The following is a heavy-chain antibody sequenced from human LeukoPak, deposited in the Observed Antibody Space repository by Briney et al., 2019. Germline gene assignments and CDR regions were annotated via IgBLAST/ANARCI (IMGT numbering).Heavy chain of an antibody. D-gene: IGHD3-3*01. V-gene: IGHV4-59*01. CDR1: GGSISSYY. CDR3: ARDNTIFGVVGHDAFDI. Sequence: PSETLSLTCPVSGGSISSYYWSWIRQPPGKGLEWIGYIYYSGSTNYNPSLKSRVTISVDTSKNQFSLKLSSATAADTAVYYCARDNTIFGVVGHDAFDIWGQGTMVTVSS. J-gene: IGHJ3*02. CDR2: IYYSGST.